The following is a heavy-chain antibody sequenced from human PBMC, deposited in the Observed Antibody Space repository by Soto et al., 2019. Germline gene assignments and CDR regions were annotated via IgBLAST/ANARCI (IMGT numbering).Heavy chain of an antibody. D-gene: IGHD3-3*01. CDR3: AKILLNGGGSDITIFDY. V-gene: IGHV3-23*01. CDR1: GFTFSSYA. J-gene: IGHJ4*02. CDR2: ISGSGGST. Sequence: GGSLRLSCAASGFTFSSYAMSWVRLAPGKGLEWVSAISGSGGSTYYADSVKGRFTISRDNSKNTLYVQMNSLRAEHTAVYYCAKILLNGGGSDITIFDYWGQGTLVTVSS.